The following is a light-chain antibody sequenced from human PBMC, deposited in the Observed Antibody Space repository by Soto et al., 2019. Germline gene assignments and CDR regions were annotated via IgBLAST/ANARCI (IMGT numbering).Light chain of an antibody. V-gene: IGKV1-5*03. CDR2: EAS. Sequence: DIQVTQSPSTVSASVGDRVTITCRASQSISSWLAWYQLKPGRAPKLLIYEASSLDSGVPSRFSGSGSGTEFTLTISSLQPEDFAVYYCQQYGSSGTFGQGTKVDIK. CDR1: QSISSW. J-gene: IGKJ1*01. CDR3: QQYGSSGT.